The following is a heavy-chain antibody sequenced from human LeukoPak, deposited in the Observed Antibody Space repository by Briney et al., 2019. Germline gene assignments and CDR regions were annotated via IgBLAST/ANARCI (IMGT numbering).Heavy chain of an antibody. V-gene: IGHV1-2*06. CDR2: INPNSGDT. J-gene: IGHJ4*02. CDR3: ARDGKGRYDFRENDY. Sequence: ASVKVSCKASGYTFTGYHMHWVRQAPGQGLEWMGRINPNSGDTNYAQKFQGRVTMTRDTSISTAYMELRSLRSDDTAVYYCARDGKGRYDFRENDYWGQGTLVTVSS. CDR1: GYTFTGYH. D-gene: IGHD3-3*01.